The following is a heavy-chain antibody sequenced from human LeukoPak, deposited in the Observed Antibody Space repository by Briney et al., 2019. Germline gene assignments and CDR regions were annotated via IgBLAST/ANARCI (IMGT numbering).Heavy chain of an antibody. CDR2: IDHTGST. J-gene: IGHJ6*03. Sequence: PSETLSLTCTVSGGSINGYFWSWFRQPPGKGLEWIGNIDHTGSTKYNPSLKSRVTVSFHTSDNQFSLMLTSVTAADTAVYYCARRDGATTPYYYYYYMDVWGKGTTVTVSS. V-gene: IGHV4-59*08. CDR3: ARRDGATTPYYYYYYMDV. D-gene: IGHD5-12*01. CDR1: GGSINGYF.